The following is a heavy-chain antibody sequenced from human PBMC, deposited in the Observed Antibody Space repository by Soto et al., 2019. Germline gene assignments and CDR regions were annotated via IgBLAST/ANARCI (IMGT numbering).Heavy chain of an antibody. Sequence: PSETLSLTCTVSGGSISSYYWSWIRQPPGKGLEWIGYIYYSGSTNYNPSPKSRVTISVDTSKNQFSLKLSSVTAADTAVYYCARDRYQLLYGDYYYYYMDVWGKGTTVTVSS. CDR1: GGSISSYY. CDR3: ARDRYQLLYGDYYYYYMDV. D-gene: IGHD2-2*02. CDR2: IYYSGST. V-gene: IGHV4-59*01. J-gene: IGHJ6*03.